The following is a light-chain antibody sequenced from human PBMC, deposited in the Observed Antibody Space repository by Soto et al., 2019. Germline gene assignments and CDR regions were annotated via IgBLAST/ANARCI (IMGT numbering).Light chain of an antibody. CDR1: QSVSSN. V-gene: IGKV3-15*01. J-gene: IGKJ1*01. CDR2: SAS. CDR3: QQYNNWPRT. Sequence: EIVMTHSPATLSVSPGERATLSCRASQSVSSNLAWYQQKPGQAPRLLMYSASTRATGIAARFSGGGSGTDFTLTISSLQSEDFAVYYCQQYNNWPRTFGQGTKVDIK.